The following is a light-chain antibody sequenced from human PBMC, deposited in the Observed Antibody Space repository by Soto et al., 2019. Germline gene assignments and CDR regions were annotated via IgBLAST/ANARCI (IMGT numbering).Light chain of an antibody. Sequence: QLVLTQPPSVSGAPGQRVTISCTGSSSNIGAGSDVHWYQQLPGTAPKLLIYGNSNRPSGVPDRFSGSKSGTSAYLAITGLQAEDEADYYCQSYDSSLSGYVVFGGGTKLTVL. CDR3: QSYDSSLSGYVV. CDR2: GNS. V-gene: IGLV1-40*01. CDR1: SSNIGAGSD. J-gene: IGLJ2*01.